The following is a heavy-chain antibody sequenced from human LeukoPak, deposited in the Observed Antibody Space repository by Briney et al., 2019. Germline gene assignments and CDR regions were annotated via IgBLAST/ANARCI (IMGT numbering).Heavy chain of an antibody. CDR1: GGSISSYY. V-gene: IGHV4-59*01. CDR3: ARQEVDDAFDI. J-gene: IGHJ3*02. Sequence: SETLSLTCTVSGGSISSYYWSWIRQPPGKGLEWIGYIYYSGSTNYNPSLKSRVTISVDTSKNQFSLKLSSVTAADTAVYYCARQEVDDAFDIWGQGTMVTVSS. D-gene: IGHD2-15*01. CDR2: IYYSGST.